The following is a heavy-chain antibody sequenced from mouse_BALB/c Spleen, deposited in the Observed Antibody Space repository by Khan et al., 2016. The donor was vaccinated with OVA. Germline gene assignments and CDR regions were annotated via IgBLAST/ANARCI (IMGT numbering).Heavy chain of an antibody. CDR3: ARENYDGYAVDC. J-gene: IGHJ4*01. V-gene: IGHV3-2*02. CDR1: GYSITSHYA. D-gene: IGHD2-4*01. Sequence: EVQLQESGPGLVKPSQSLSLTCTVTGYSITSHYAGNWIRQFPGNTLEWMGYVSYSGSTSYNPPRNSRIPITRDTSKHQFFLQLNSVTTEDTATYYYARENYDGYAVDCWGQGTSVNV. CDR2: VSYSGST.